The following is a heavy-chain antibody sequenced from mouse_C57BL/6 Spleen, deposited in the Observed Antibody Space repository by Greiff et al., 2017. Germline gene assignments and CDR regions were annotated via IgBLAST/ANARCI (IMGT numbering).Heavy chain of an antibody. D-gene: IGHD1-1*01. Sequence: VQLQQSGAELVRPGASVKLSCTASGFNIKDYYMHWVKQRPEQGLEWIGRIDPEDGDTEYAPKFQGKATMTADTSSNTAYLQLSSLTSEDTAVYYCTTYGSSYRAWFAYWGQGTLVTVSA. CDR2: IDPEDGDT. CDR1: GFNIKDYY. J-gene: IGHJ3*01. V-gene: IGHV14-1*01. CDR3: TTYGSSYRAWFAY.